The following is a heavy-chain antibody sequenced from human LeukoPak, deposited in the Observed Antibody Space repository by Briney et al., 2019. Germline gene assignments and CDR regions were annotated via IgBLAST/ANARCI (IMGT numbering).Heavy chain of an antibody. CDR2: IHTSERT. CDR3: TRVRPPTTSDY. D-gene: IGHD1-26*01. V-gene: IGHV4-61*02. Sequence: SQTLSLTCTISGAYISSGDYYWTWIRQPAGKGLEWIGRIHTSERTYYNSSLNSRVSISLEFSKNQFSLTLKSVTAADTAIYYCTRVRPPTTSDYWGQGTLVIVSS. CDR1: GAYISSGDYY. J-gene: IGHJ4*02.